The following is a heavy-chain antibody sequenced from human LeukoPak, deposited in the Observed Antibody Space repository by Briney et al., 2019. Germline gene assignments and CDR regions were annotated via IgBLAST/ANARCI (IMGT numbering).Heavy chain of an antibody. CDR2: ISGSADST. V-gene: IGHV3-23*01. CDR1: GFTFSSYA. J-gene: IGHJ4*02. Sequence: GGSLRLSCAASGFTFSSYAMTWVRQAPGKGLEWVSAISGSADSTYYADSVKGRFTSSRDNSKNTLYLQMNSLRDEDTAVYYCATPTADYNSGYWGQGTLVTVSS. D-gene: IGHD4-11*01. CDR3: ATPTADYNSGY.